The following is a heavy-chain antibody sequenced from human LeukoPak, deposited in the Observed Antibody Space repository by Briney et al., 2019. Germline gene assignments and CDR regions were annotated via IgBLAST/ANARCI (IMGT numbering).Heavy chain of an antibody. CDR3: AKDLNLYGSGTYELAY. V-gene: IGHV3-23*01. D-gene: IGHD3-10*01. Sequence: PGGSLRLSCTASGFTFSSYGMCWVRQAPGKGLEWVSAIRGSGGTTYYADSVKGRFTISRDNSKNTLYLQMNTLRAEDTAVYYCAKDLNLYGSGTYELAYWGQGTLVTVSS. J-gene: IGHJ4*02. CDR1: GFTFSSYG. CDR2: IRGSGGTT.